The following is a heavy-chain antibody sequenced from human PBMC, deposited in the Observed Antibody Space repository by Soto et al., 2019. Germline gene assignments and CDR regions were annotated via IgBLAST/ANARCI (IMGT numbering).Heavy chain of an antibody. CDR2: INHRGST. V-gene: IGHV4-34*01. CDR1: GGSFSGYY. Sequence: SETLSLTCVVYGGSFSGYYWSWIRQSPGKGLEWIGGINHRGSTNYNPSLESRVTISVDTSKNQFSLKLPSVTAADTAMYYCARDGFCTSTTCRVGNWFDPWGQGTPVTVSS. D-gene: IGHD2-2*01. CDR3: ARDGFCTSTTCRVGNWFDP. J-gene: IGHJ5*02.